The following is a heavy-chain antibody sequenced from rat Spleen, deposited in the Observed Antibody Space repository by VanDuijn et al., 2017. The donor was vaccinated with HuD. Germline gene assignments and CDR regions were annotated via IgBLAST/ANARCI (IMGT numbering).Heavy chain of an antibody. CDR2: ISYDGGST. Sequence: EVQLVESDGGLVQPGKSLKLSCAASGFTFSDYYMAWVRQAPTKGLEWVATISYDGGSTYYRDSVKGRFTISRDNAKNTQYLQMDSLRSEDTATYYCARLRYNPFDYWGQGVMVTVSS. CDR3: ARLRYNPFDY. D-gene: IGHD1-5*01. J-gene: IGHJ2*01. CDR1: GFTFSDYY. V-gene: IGHV5-29*01.